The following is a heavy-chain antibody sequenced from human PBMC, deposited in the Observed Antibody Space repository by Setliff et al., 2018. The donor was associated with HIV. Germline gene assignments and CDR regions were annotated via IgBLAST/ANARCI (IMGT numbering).Heavy chain of an antibody. CDR2: ISGTP. CDR3: ARLYDRYDDSGYYHPVQALSY. Sequence: HPGGSLRLSCAASGFTFRDYAMNWVRQAPRKGLEWVSGISGTPHYADSVKGRFTISRDNARNSLYLQMNSLTVEDTGVYYCARLYDRYDDSGYYHPVQALSYWGQGAQVTVSS. CDR1: GFTFRDYA. D-gene: IGHD3-3*01. V-gene: IGHV3-48*01. J-gene: IGHJ4*02.